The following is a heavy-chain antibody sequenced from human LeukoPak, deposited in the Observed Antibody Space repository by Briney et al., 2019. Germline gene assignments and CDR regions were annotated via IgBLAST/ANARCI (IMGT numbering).Heavy chain of an antibody. CDR2: INHSGST. CDR3: ARYSSGWYSLYYFDY. V-gene: IGHV4-34*01. CDR1: GGSFSGYY. J-gene: IGHJ4*02. Sequence: ASETLSLTCAVYGGSFSGYYWSWIRQPPGKGLEWLGEINHSGSTNYNPSLKSRVTISVDTSKNQFSLKLSSVTAADTAVYYCARYSSGWYSLYYFDYWGQGTLVTVSS. D-gene: IGHD6-19*01.